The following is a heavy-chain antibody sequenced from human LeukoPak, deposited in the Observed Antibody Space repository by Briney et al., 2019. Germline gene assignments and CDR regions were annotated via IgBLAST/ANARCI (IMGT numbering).Heavy chain of an antibody. J-gene: IGHJ4*02. CDR1: GRSFSGYY. Sequence: SETLSLTCAVYGRSFSGYYWSWIRQSPGKGLEWIGEINHSGSTNYNPSLKSRVTISVDTSRNQFSLKLSSVTAADTAVYYCARASGYGDYHFDYWGQGTLVTVSS. CDR2: INHSGST. V-gene: IGHV4-34*01. CDR3: ARASGYGDYHFDY. D-gene: IGHD4-17*01.